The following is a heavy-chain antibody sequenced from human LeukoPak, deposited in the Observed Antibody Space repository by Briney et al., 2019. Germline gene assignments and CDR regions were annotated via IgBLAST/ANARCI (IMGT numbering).Heavy chain of an antibody. Sequence: GGSLRLSCAASGFGVSVNYMSWVRQAPGKGLEWVSVIYSGGSTYYADSVKGRFTISRDNSKNTLYLQMNSLRAEDTAVYYCARVSPPLGYYMDVWGKGTTVTVSS. D-gene: IGHD1-26*01. J-gene: IGHJ6*03. CDR1: GFGVSVNY. CDR3: ARVSPPLGYYMDV. CDR2: IYSGGST. V-gene: IGHV3-53*01.